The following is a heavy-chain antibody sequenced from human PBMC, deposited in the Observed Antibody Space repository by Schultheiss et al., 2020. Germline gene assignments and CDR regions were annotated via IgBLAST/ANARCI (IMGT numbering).Heavy chain of an antibody. Sequence: SLKISCAASGVTFSSYGMHWVRQAPGKGLEWVAVIWYDGSNKYYADSVKGRFTISRDNSKNTLYLQMNSPRAEDTAVYYCARRYSGYEIDYWGQGTLVTVSS. CDR3: ARRYSGYEIDY. J-gene: IGHJ4*02. V-gene: IGHV3-33*01. CDR2: IWYDGSNK. CDR1: GVTFSSYG. D-gene: IGHD5-12*01.